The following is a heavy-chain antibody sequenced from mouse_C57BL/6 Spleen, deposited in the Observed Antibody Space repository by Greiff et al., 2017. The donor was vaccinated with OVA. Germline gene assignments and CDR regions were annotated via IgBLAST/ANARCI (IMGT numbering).Heavy chain of an antibody. J-gene: IGHJ4*01. Sequence: EVHLVESGGGLVKPGGSLKLSCAASGFTFSDYGMHWVRQAPEKGLEWVAYISSGSSTIYYADTVKGRFTISRDNAKNTLFLQMTSLRSEDTAMYYCARYYYGSRDAMDYWGQGTSVTVSS. D-gene: IGHD1-1*01. CDR1: GFTFSDYG. V-gene: IGHV5-17*01. CDR3: ARYYYGSRDAMDY. CDR2: ISSGSSTI.